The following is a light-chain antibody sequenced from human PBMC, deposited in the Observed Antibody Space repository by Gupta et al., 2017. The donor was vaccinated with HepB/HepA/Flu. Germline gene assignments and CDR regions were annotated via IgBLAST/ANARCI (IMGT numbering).Light chain of an antibody. CDR2: SNN. CDR1: SPNIGSNT. CDR3: AAWDDSLNGHV. J-gene: IGLJ1*01. Sequence: QSVLTQPPSASGTPGPRVNIPCSGSSPNIGSNTVNWYQQLPGTAPKLLIYSNNQRPSGVPDRFSGSKSGTSASLAISGLQSEDEADYYCAAWDDSLNGHVFGTGTKVTVL. V-gene: IGLV1-44*01.